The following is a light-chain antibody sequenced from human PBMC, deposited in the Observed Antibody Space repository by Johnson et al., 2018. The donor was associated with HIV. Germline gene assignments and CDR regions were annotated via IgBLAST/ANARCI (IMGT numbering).Light chain of an antibody. CDR1: SSNIGNNY. V-gene: IGLV1-51*02. Sequence: QSVLTQPPSVSAAPGQKVTISCSGSSSNIGNNYVSWYRHFPGTAPKLLIYENNKRPSGIPDRFSGSKSGTSATLGITGLQTGDEADYYCGTWDSSLSTSVFGTGTKFTAL. J-gene: IGLJ1*01. CDR2: ENN. CDR3: GTWDSSLSTSV.